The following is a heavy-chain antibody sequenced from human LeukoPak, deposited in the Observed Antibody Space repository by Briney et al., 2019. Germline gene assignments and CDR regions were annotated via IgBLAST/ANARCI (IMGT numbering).Heavy chain of an antibody. D-gene: IGHD3-10*01. CDR2: MNPNSGNT. V-gene: IGHV1-8*01. CDR1: GYTFTSYD. J-gene: IGHJ5*02. Sequence: GASVKVSCKASGYTFTSYDINWVRQATGQGLEWMGWMNPNSGNTGYAQKFQGRVTMTRNTSISTAYMELSSLRSEDTAVYYCARRFPYRVRGPLGIWFDPWGQGTLVTVSS. CDR3: ARRFPYRVRGPLGIWFDP.